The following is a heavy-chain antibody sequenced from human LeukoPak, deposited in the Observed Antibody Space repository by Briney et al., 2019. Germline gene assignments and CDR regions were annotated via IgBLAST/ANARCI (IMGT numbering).Heavy chain of an antibody. CDR3: ARLYSYYGWGGDDETAFNV. J-gene: IGHJ3*01. V-gene: IGHV5-51*01. CDR1: GYSFTSYW. CDR2: IYSCCSVT. Sequence: GEFPKIFFKGSGYSFTSYWNGWVRPMPGEGLEWRIIIYSCCSVTKYSPSFQGQVTISADKSIRTAYLQWSSLKASDTAMYYCARLYSYYGWGGDDETAFNVWGQGTMVTVSS. D-gene: IGHD3-10*01.